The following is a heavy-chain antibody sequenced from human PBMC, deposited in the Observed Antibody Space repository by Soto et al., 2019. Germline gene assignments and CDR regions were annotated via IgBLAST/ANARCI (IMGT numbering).Heavy chain of an antibody. Sequence: QVHLVHSGAEAKKPGASVKVSCQASGYTFSSYHMHWVRQAPGQGLEWMGVINPSYGETRYAQKFQGRVTMTRDTSTSTVYMELSSLRSEDTAVYYCARARGISFGYNYFDHWGQGTLVTVSS. V-gene: IGHV1-46*01. D-gene: IGHD5-18*01. J-gene: IGHJ5*02. CDR2: INPSYGET. CDR1: GYTFSSYH. CDR3: ARARGISFGYNYFDH.